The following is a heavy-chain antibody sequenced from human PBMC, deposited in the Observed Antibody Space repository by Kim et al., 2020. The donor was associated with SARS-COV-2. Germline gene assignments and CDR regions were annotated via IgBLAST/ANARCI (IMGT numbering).Heavy chain of an antibody. J-gene: IGHJ6*02. CDR2: IYSGGST. D-gene: IGHD6-19*01. CDR3: ARNTSGWYGYYYGMDV. V-gene: IGHV3-53*01. CDR1: GFTVSSNY. Sequence: GGSLRLSCAASGFTVSSNYMSWVRQAPGKGLEWVSVIYSGGSTYYADSVKGRFTISRDNSKNTLYLQMNSLRAEDTAVYYCARNTSGWYGYYYGMDVWGQGTTVTVSS.